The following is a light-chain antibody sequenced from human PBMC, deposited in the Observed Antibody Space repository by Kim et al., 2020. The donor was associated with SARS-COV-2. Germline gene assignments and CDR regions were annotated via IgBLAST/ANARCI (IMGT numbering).Light chain of an antibody. CDR1: SSNMANDY. V-gene: IGLV1-51*01. J-gene: IGLJ3*02. Sequence: SVLTQPPSISAAPGQKVTISCSGNSSNMANDYVSWYQHLPGTVPRLVIYDSNKRPSGIPDRFSGSKSGTSATLGITGLQTGDEADYYCGAWDSSLSAWVFGGGTQLTVL. CDR3: GAWDSSLSAWV. CDR2: DSN.